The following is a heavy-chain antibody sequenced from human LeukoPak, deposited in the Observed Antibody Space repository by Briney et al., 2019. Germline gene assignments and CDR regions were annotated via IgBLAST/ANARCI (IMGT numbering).Heavy chain of an antibody. V-gene: IGHV3-30*02. CDR1: GFTFSSYG. CDR3: AKGAYDFWSGYSWFDP. J-gene: IGHJ5*02. D-gene: IGHD3-3*01. Sequence: HSGGSLKLSCAASGFTFSSYGMHWVRQAPGKGLEWAAFIRYDGSNKYYADSVKGRFTISRDNSKNTLYLQMNSLRAEDTAVYYCAKGAYDFWSGYSWFDPWGQGTLVTVSS. CDR2: IRYDGSNK.